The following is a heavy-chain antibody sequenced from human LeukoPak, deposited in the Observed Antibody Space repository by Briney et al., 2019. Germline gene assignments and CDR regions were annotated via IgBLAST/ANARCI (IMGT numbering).Heavy chain of an antibody. Sequence: PGGSLRLSCAASGFTFSSYWMHWVRQAPGKGLVWVSRINSDGSTTTYADSVKGRFTISRDNSKNTLYLQMNSLRAEDTAVYYCAKVIAAAGTSYFQHWGQGTLVTVSS. CDR3: AKVIAAAGTSYFQH. D-gene: IGHD6-13*01. CDR1: GFTFSSYW. CDR2: INSDGSTT. J-gene: IGHJ1*01. V-gene: IGHV3-74*01.